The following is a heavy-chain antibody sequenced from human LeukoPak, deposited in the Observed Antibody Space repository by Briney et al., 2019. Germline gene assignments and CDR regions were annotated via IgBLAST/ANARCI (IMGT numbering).Heavy chain of an antibody. CDR3: ARDPGRAAAGTLDY. Sequence: GRSLRLSCAASGFTFSSYAMHWVRQAPGKGLEWVAVISYDGSNKYYADSVKGRFTISRDNSKNTLYLQMNSLRAEDTAVYYCARDPGRAAAGTLDYWGQGTLVTVSS. CDR2: ISYDGSNK. V-gene: IGHV3-30-3*01. J-gene: IGHJ4*02. CDR1: GFTFSSYA. D-gene: IGHD6-13*01.